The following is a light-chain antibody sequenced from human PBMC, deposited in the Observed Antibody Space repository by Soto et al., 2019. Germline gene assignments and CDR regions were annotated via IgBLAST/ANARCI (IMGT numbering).Light chain of an antibody. V-gene: IGKV1-33*01. CDR3: QQYYSLPLT. CDR1: QNINNY. J-gene: IGKJ5*01. CDR2: DVS. Sequence: DIQMTQSPSSLSASVGDRVTITCQASQNINNYLHWFQQKPGKAPQLLIFDVSNLQTGVPSRFSGGGSGTDFALTISSLEPEDIATYYCQQYYSLPLTFGQGTRLEIK.